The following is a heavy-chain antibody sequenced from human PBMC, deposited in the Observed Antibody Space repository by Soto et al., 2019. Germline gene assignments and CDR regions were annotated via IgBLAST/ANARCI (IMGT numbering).Heavy chain of an antibody. CDR1: GGTFSSYR. D-gene: IGHD6-13*01. CDR3: ARDSGAKLSSS. CDR2: IVPIYRTA. J-gene: IGHJ4*02. V-gene: IGHV1-69*01. Sequence: QVQLVQSGAETRRPGSSVKVSCKASGGTFSSYRINWVRQAPGQGLEWVGGIVPIYRTADYAQKFQGRVTITADESARTAYMELRGLKSQDTAVYYCARDSGAKLSSSWGQGTLVTVSS.